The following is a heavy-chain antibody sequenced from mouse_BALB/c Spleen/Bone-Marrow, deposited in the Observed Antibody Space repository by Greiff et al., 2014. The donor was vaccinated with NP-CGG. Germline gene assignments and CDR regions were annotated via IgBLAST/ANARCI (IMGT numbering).Heavy chain of an antibody. Sequence: QVQLQQPGSVLVRPGASAKLSCKASGYTFTSSWMHWAKQRPGQGLEWIGEIHPNSGDTNYNEKFKGKATLTVDTSSSTAYVDLSSLTSEDSAVYYCARSGFDYWGQGTTLTVSS. CDR3: ARSGFDY. CDR1: GYTFTSSW. D-gene: IGHD4-1*01. CDR2: IHPNSGDT. V-gene: IGHV1S130*01. J-gene: IGHJ2*01.